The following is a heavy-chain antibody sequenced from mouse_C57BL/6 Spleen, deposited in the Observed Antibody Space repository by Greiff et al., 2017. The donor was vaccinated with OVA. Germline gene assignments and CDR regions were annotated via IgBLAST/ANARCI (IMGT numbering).Heavy chain of an antibody. Sequence: QVQLQQPGAELVKPGASVKLSCKASGYTFTSYWMHWVKQRPGQGLEWIGMIHPNSGSTNYNEKFKSKATLTVDKSSSTAYMQLSSLTSEDSAVYYCARDYDYDRDCAYWGQGTLVTVSA. CDR1: GYTFTSYW. V-gene: IGHV1-64*01. CDR2: IHPNSGST. CDR3: ARDYDYDRDCAY. J-gene: IGHJ3*01. D-gene: IGHD2-4*01.